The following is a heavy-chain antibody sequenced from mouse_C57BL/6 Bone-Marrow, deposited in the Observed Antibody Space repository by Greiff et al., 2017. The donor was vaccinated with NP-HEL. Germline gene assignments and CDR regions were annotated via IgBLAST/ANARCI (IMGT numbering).Heavy chain of an antibody. CDR1: INSDCY. V-gene: IGHV3-3*01. CDR2: TFYSGIT. Sequence: EVHLVESGPSLVRPSQTLSINSDCYWIWIRQFPGNKLEYIGYTFYSGITYYNPSLESRTYITRDTSKNQFSLKLSSVTTEDTATYYCAASPLLFYAMDHWGQGTSVTVSS. J-gene: IGHJ4*01. D-gene: IGHD2-1*01. CDR3: AASPLLFYAMDH.